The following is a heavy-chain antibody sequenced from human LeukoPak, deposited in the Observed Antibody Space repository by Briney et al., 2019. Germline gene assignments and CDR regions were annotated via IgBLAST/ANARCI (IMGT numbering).Heavy chain of an antibody. CDR1: GYTFSSYY. D-gene: IGHD3-3*01. J-gene: IGHJ4*02. CDR2: INPSGGST. Sequence: ASVKVSCKASGYTFSSYYMHWVRQAPGQGLERMGIINPSGGSTTYAQKFQGRVTMTRDTSTSTVYMDLSSLRSEDTAVYYCARGPYDFWSGYPRDYFDYWGQGTLVTVSS. CDR3: ARGPYDFWSGYPRDYFDY. V-gene: IGHV1-46*01.